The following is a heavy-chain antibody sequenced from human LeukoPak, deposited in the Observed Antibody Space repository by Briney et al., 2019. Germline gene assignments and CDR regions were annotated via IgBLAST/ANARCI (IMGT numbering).Heavy chain of an antibody. CDR1: GGCFSGYY. D-gene: IGHD6-19*01. J-gene: IGHJ5*02. V-gene: IGHV4-34*01. Sequence: SETLSLTCAVYGGCFSGYYWTWIRQPPGKGLECIGEMNHSGSANYNPSLKSRVTISVDTSKNQCSLRLSSVTAADTAVYYCARLRGATVAHNWFDPWGQGTLVTVSS. CDR3: ARLRGATVAHNWFDP. CDR2: MNHSGSA.